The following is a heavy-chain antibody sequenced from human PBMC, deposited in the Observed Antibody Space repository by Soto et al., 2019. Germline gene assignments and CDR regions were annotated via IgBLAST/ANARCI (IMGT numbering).Heavy chain of an antibody. V-gene: IGHV1-69*02. CDR3: ARGYCTNGVCYTGGEDAFDI. D-gene: IGHD2-8*01. CDR2: IIPILGIA. Sequence: QVQLVQSGAEVKKPGSSVKVSCKASGGTFSSYTISWVRQAPGQGLEWMGRIIPILGIANYAQKFQGRVTITADKSTSTAYMELSSLRSEDTAVYYCARGYCTNGVCYTGGEDAFDIWGQGTMVTISS. CDR1: GGTFSSYT. J-gene: IGHJ3*02.